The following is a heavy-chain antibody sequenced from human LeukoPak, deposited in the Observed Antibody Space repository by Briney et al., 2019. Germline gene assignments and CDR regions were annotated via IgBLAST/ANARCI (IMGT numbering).Heavy chain of an antibody. Sequence: LTGGSLRLSCAASGFTFDDYTMHWVRQAPGKGLEWVPLISWDGGSTYYADSVKGRFTISRDNSKNSLYLQMNSLRTEDTALYYCAKDIFRDDFWSGTDYWGQGTLVTVSS. D-gene: IGHD3-3*01. CDR3: AKDIFRDDFWSGTDY. CDR1: GFTFDDYT. V-gene: IGHV3-43*01. J-gene: IGHJ4*02. CDR2: ISWDGGST.